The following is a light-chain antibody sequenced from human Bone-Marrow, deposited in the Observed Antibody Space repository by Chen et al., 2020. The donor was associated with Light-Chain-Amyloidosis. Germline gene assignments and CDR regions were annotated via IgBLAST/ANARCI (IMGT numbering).Light chain of an antibody. CDR2: EDD. J-gene: IGLJ3*02. CDR3: QSYQGSSQGV. Sequence: NFMLTQPHSVSESPGKTVIISCTRGSGSIATNYVQWYQLRPGSSPTTVIYEDDQRPSGVPDRFSGSIDRSSNSASLTISGLNTEDEADYYCQSYQGSSQGVFGGGTKLTVL. V-gene: IGLV6-57*01. CDR1: SGSIATNY.